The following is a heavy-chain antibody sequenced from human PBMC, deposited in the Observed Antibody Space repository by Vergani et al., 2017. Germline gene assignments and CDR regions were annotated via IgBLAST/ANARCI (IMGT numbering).Heavy chain of an antibody. CDR3: AREPVLLWFGEEYYYYYMDV. V-gene: IGHV3-30*01. CDR2: ISYDGSNK. CDR1: GFTFSSYA. D-gene: IGHD3-10*01. J-gene: IGHJ6*03. Sequence: QVQLVESGGGVVQPGRSLRLSCAASGFTFSSYAMHWVRQAPGKGLEWVAVISYDGSNKYYADSVKGRFTISRDNSKNTLYLQMNSLRAEDTAVYYCAREPVLLWFGEEYYYYYMDVWGKGTTVTVSS.